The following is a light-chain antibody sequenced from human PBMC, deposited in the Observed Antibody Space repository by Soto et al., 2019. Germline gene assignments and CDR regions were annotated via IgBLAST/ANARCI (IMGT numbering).Light chain of an antibody. V-gene: IGKV3-20*01. CDR2: GAS. Sequence: ESVLTQSPGTLSLSPGERATLSCRASQSVSSNYLAWYQQKPGQAPRPLIYGASSRATGIPDRFSGSGAGTDFTLTTSRLEPEDFAVYYCQQYGSSPWTFGQGTKVDIK. J-gene: IGKJ1*01. CDR1: QSVSSNY. CDR3: QQYGSSPWT.